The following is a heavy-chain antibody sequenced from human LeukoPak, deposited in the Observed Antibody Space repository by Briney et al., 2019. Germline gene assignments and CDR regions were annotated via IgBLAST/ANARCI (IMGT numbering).Heavy chain of an antibody. Sequence: PSETLSLTCTVSGGSISSSDYYWGWIRQPPGTGLEWIVGIYYGGSTYYNPSLKGRVTISVDTSMNQFSLKLSFVTTADTAVYYCARALGYCSGGSCTRGYNWFDPWGQGTLVTVPS. D-gene: IGHD2-15*01. CDR3: ARALGYCSGGSCTRGYNWFDP. V-gene: IGHV4-39*01. CDR2: IYYGGST. CDR1: GGSISSSDYY. J-gene: IGHJ5*02.